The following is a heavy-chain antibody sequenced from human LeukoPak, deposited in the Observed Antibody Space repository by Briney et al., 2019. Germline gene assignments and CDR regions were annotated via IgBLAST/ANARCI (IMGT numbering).Heavy chain of an antibody. V-gene: IGHV1-2*02. J-gene: IGHJ4*02. CDR2: INPNSGGT. D-gene: IGHD3-10*01. CDR3: ARDVMVRGVIGNY. Sequence: ASVKVSCKTSGYTFTGYYMHWVRQAPGQGLEWMGWINPNSGGTNYAQRFQGRVTMTRDTSISTAYMELSRLRSDDTAVYYCARDVMVRGVIGNYWGQGTLVTVSS. CDR1: GYTFTGYY.